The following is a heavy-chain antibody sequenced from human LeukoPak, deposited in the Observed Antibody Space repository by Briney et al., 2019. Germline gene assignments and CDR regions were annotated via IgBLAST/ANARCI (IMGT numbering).Heavy chain of an antibody. D-gene: IGHD4-17*01. Sequence: GGSPRLSCAASGFTFSSYSMNWVRQAPGKGLEWVSSISSSSSYRYYADSVKGRFTISRDNAKNSLYLQMNSLRAEDTAVYYCARSEGDYGDYFPFFDYWGQGTLVTVSS. CDR3: ARSEGDYGDYFPFFDY. CDR1: GFTFSSYS. V-gene: IGHV3-21*01. J-gene: IGHJ4*02. CDR2: ISSSSSYR.